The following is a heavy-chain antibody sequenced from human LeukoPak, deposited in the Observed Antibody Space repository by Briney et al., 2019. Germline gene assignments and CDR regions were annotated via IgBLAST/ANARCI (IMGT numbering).Heavy chain of an antibody. V-gene: IGHV1-2*02. Sequence: ASVKVSCKASGYSFTGYYMHWVRQAPGQGLEWMGWINPNSGGTNYAQKFQGRVTMTRDTSISTAYMELSRLRSDDTAVYYCAKDEDSSGRIDYWGQGTLVTVSS. CDR1: GYSFTGYY. J-gene: IGHJ4*02. CDR2: INPNSGGT. D-gene: IGHD3-22*01. CDR3: AKDEDSSGRIDY.